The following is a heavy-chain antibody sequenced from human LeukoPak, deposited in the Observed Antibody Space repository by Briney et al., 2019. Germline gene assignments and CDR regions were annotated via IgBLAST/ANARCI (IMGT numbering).Heavy chain of an antibody. J-gene: IGHJ6*04. CDR3: AKAKMVAADGYQYYYGMDV. V-gene: IGHV3-30*18. CDR2: TSYDGSNK. Sequence: GRSLRLSCAASGFIFSNYGMHWVRQAPGKGLEWVAVTSYDGSNKHYADSVKGRFIISRDTAKNTLYLQTSSLRVEDTAVYYCAKAKMVAADGYQYYYGMDVWGKGTTVTVSS. D-gene: IGHD2-15*01. CDR1: GFIFSNYG.